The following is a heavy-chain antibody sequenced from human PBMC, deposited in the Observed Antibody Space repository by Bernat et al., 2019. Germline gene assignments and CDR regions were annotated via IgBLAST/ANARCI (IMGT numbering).Heavy chain of an antibody. D-gene: IGHD4-23*01. CDR2: IWYDGSNK. Sequence: VQLVESGGGVVQPGRSLRLSCAASGFTFSSYGMHWVRQAPGKGLEWVAVIWYDGSNKYYADSVKGRFTISRDNSKNTLYLQMNSLRAEDTAVYYCARMIRWSWVYWFDPWGQGTLVTVSS. CDR1: GFTFSSYG. CDR3: ARMIRWSWVYWFDP. J-gene: IGHJ5*02. V-gene: IGHV3-33*01.